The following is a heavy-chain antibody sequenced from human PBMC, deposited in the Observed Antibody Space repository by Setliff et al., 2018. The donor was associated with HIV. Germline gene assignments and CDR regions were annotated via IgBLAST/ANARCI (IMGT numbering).Heavy chain of an antibody. Sequence: SETLSLTCTVSDSGTYYWSWIRQPAGKGLEWIGRVSSRGDTNYNPSLKSRVTMSVDTSKNQFSLRLSSLTAADTAVYYCARRRDGYNSAPWRNDYWGQGSPVTVSS. CDR3: ARRRDGYNSAPWRNDY. V-gene: IGHV4-4*07. D-gene: IGHD5-12*01. J-gene: IGHJ4*02. CDR2: VSSRGDT. CDR1: DSGTYY.